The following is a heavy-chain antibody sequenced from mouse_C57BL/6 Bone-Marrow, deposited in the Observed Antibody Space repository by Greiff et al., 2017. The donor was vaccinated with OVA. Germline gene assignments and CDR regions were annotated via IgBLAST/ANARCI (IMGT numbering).Heavy chain of an antibody. V-gene: IGHV1-82*01. CDR1: GYAFSSSW. CDR2: IYPGDGDT. D-gene: IGHD4-1*01. Sequence: VKLQESGPELVKPGASVKISCKASGYAFSSSWMNWVRQRPGKGLEWIGRIYPGDGDTNYNGNFKGKATLTADKSHSTAYMQLSSLTSEDSAVYFCARELGPYYFDDWGQGTTLTVSS. CDR3: ARELGPYYFDD. J-gene: IGHJ2*01.